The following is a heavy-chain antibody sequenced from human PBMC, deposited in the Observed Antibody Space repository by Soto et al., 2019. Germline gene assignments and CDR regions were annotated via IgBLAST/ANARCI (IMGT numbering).Heavy chain of an antibody. Sequence: ASVKVSCKASGYTFTSYYMHWVRQAPGQGLEWMGIINPSGGSTSYAQKFQGRVTMTRDTSTSTVYMELSSLRSEDTAVYYCARGLSEDYDYIWGSYQPFNWGRFDPWGQGTLVTVSS. CDR2: INPSGGST. J-gene: IGHJ5*02. V-gene: IGHV1-46*03. CDR3: ARGLSEDYDYIWGSYQPFNWGRFDP. D-gene: IGHD3-16*02. CDR1: GYTFTSYY.